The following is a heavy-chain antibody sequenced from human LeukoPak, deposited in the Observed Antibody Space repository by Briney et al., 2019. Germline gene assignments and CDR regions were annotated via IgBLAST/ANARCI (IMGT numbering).Heavy chain of an antibody. CDR3: ARDYGVAAAGPFDY. Sequence: SETLSLTCTVSGGSISSSSYYWGWIRQPPGKGLEWIGSIYYSGSTYYNPSLKSRVTISVDTSKNQFSLKLSSVTAADTAVYYCARDYGVAAAGPFDYWGQGTLVTVFS. J-gene: IGHJ4*02. D-gene: IGHD6-13*01. V-gene: IGHV4-39*07. CDR2: IYYSGST. CDR1: GGSISSSSYY.